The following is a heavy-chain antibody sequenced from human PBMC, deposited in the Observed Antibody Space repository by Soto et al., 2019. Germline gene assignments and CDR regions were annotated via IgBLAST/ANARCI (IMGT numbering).Heavy chain of an antibody. CDR2: IYPGDSDT. J-gene: IGHJ6*02. CDR1: GYSFTSYW. V-gene: IGHV5-51*01. CDR3: ARTAAAGKYYYGVDV. D-gene: IGHD6-13*01. Sequence: EVQLVQSGAEVKKPGESLKISCKGSGYSFTSYWIGWVRQMPGKGLEWMGIIYPGDSDTRYSPSFQGQVTISADKSISTGYLQWSSLKASDTAIYYCARTAAAGKYYYGVDVWGQGTTVTVSS.